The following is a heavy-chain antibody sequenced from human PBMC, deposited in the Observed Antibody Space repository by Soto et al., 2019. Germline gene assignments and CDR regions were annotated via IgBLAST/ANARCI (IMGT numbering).Heavy chain of an antibody. D-gene: IGHD3-10*01. CDR1: GYTFTDYY. Sequence: ASVKVSCKASGYTFTDYYIHWVRQAPGQGLEWMGWINPDSGGTDYAQKFQGRVTMTRDTSISTAYMELTRLRFDDTAVYYRAGDRDNYGSGSYYGWGQGTLVTVSS. J-gene: IGHJ4*02. CDR3: AGDRDNYGSGSYYG. V-gene: IGHV1-2*02. CDR2: INPDSGGT.